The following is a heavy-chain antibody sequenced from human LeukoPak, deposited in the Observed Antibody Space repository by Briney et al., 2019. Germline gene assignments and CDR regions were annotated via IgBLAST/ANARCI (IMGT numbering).Heavy chain of an antibody. J-gene: IGHJ4*02. Sequence: GGSLRLSCVGFGFTFSNYNLNWVRQAPGKGLEWVSSISRSGGYTYYAESVKGRLTISRDNAESSVYLQVNSLRVEDTAVYYCVIGDKRDYWGQGTLVTVSS. CDR3: VIGDKRDY. CDR2: ISRSGGYT. V-gene: IGHV3-21*01. CDR1: GFTFSNYN. D-gene: IGHD5-24*01.